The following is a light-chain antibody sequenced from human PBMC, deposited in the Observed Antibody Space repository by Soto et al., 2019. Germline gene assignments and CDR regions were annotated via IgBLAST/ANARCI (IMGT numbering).Light chain of an antibody. Sequence: QSVLTQPRSVSGSPGQSVTISCTGTNTDIGTYNYVSWYQQHPGKAPKLMIYDVNKRPSGVPDRFSGSKSGNTASLTISGLQAEDEADYYCCSYAGRYIYVFGTGTKGTVL. CDR2: DVN. V-gene: IGLV2-11*01. CDR3: CSYAGRYIYV. CDR1: NTDIGTYNY. J-gene: IGLJ1*01.